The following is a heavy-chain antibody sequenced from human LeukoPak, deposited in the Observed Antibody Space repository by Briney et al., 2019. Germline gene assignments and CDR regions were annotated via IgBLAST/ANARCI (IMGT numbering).Heavy chain of an antibody. D-gene: IGHD3-3*01. V-gene: IGHV4-59*01. J-gene: IGHJ4*02. Sequence: SETLSLTCTVSGGSISSYYWSWIRQPPGKGLEWIGYISYSGSTNYNPSLKSRVTISVDTSKNQFSPKLNSVTAADTAVYYCAREYYDFWSGLRGSFDYWGQGTLVTVSS. CDR2: ISYSGST. CDR3: AREYYDFWSGLRGSFDY. CDR1: GGSISSYY.